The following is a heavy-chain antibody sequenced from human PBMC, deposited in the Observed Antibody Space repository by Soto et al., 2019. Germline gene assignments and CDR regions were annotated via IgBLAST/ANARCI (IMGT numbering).Heavy chain of an antibody. CDR3: ARDAAVAGTLWRAAYYYYYGMDV. CDR2: ISAYNGNT. D-gene: IGHD6-19*01. V-gene: IGHV1-18*01. J-gene: IGHJ6*02. CDR1: GYTFTSCG. Sequence: GASVKVCCTESGYTFTSCGISWVRQANRQGLEWMGWISAYNGNTNYAQKLQGRVTMTTDTSTSTAYMELRSLRSDDTAVYYCARDAAVAGTLWRAAYYYYYGMDVWGQGTTVTVSS.